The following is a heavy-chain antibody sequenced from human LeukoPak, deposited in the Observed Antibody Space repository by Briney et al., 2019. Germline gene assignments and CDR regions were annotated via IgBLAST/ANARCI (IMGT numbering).Heavy chain of an antibody. V-gene: IGHV4-38-2*02. J-gene: IGHJ4*02. D-gene: IGHD6-13*01. CDR3: ARRWAIAAAGTAGHYYFDY. CDR2: IYHSGST. Sequence: SETLSLTCTVSGYSFSSGYYWGWIRQPPGKGLEWIGSIYHSGSTHYNPSLKSRVTISVDTSKNQFSLKLSSVTAADTAVYYCARRWAIAAAGTAGHYYFDYWGQGTLVTVSS. CDR1: GYSFSSGYY.